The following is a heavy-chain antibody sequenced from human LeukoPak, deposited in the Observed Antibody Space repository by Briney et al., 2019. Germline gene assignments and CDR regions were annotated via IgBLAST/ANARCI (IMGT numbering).Heavy chain of an antibody. CDR2: ISSSSSYI. J-gene: IGHJ4*02. CDR1: GFTVSTNY. Sequence: GGSLRLSCAASGFTVSTNYMSWVRQAPGKGLEWVSSISSSSSYIYYADSVKGRFTISRDNAKNSLYLQMNSLRAEDTAVYYCARDLEQLVLDYWGQGTLVTVSS. D-gene: IGHD6-6*01. V-gene: IGHV3-21*04. CDR3: ARDLEQLVLDY.